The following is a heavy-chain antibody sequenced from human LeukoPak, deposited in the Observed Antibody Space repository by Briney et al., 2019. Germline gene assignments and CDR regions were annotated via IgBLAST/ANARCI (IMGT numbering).Heavy chain of an antibody. D-gene: IGHD6-19*01. J-gene: IGHJ4*02. CDR1: GFTFSSYA. Sequence: GGSLRLSCAASGFTFSSYAMHWVRQAPGKGLEWVAVISYDGSNKYYTDSVKGRFTISRDNSKNTLYLRMNSLRPEDTSVYYCALDKVAVGDYWGQGTLVTVSS. CDR2: ISYDGSNK. CDR3: ALDKVAVGDY. V-gene: IGHV3-30*04.